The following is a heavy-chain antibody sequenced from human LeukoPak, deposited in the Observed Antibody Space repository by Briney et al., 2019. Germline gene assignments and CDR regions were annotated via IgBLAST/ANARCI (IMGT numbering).Heavy chain of an antibody. CDR1: GFTFSSYW. D-gene: IGHD5-18*01. V-gene: IGHV3-7*03. CDR2: IKQDGSEK. CDR3: ARDLRIQLWSPGAFDI. Sequence: GGSLRLSCAASGFTFSSYWMSWVRQAPGKGLEWVVNIKQDGSEKYYVGSVKGRFTISRDNAKNSLYLQMNSLRSEDTAVYYCARDLRIQLWSPGAFDIWGQGTMVTVSS. J-gene: IGHJ3*02.